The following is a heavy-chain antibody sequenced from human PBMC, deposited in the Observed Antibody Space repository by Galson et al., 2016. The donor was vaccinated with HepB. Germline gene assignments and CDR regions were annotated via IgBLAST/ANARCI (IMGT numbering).Heavy chain of an antibody. J-gene: IGHJ6*02. V-gene: IGHV3-13*04. CDR2: IGTAGDT. D-gene: IGHD5-18*01. Sequence: SLRLSCAASGFTFSSYDMHWVRQATGKGLEWVSTIGTAGDTYYPGSVKGRFTISRENAKNSLYLQMNSLRVGDTAVYYCVREILLVVGYYGMDIWGQGTTVTVSS. CDR1: GFTFSSYD. CDR3: VREILLVVGYYGMDI.